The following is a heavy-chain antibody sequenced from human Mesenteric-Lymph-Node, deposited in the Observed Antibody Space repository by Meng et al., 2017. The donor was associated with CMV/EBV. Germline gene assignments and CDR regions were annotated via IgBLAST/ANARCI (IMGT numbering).Heavy chain of an antibody. D-gene: IGHD4-11*01. CDR3: AKDRYSNYDYFDS. J-gene: IGHJ4*02. CDR1: GFRFSNYW. CDR2: MKEDGRER. V-gene: IGHV3-7*03. Sequence: LSLTGAASGFRFSNYWMTWVRQAPGKGLEWVANMKEDGRERYYLDSVKGRFTISRDNAKNSLYLQMNSLRVEDTALYYCAKDRYSNYDYFDSWGQGTLVTVSS.